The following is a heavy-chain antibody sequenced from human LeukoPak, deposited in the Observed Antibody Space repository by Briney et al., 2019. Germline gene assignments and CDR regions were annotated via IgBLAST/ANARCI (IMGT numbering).Heavy chain of an antibody. D-gene: IGHD3-3*01. V-gene: IGHV6-1*01. CDR3: ARDADTNGYYFDY. J-gene: IGHJ4*02. CDR1: GDSVSTNSAA. CDR2: TYYRSKWYN. Sequence: SQTLSLTCAISGDSVSTNSAAWNWIRQSPSRGPEWLGRTYYRSKWYNDYALSVKSRISIEADTSKNQLSLQLKSVTPEDTAVYYCARDADTNGYYFDYWGQGTLVTVSS.